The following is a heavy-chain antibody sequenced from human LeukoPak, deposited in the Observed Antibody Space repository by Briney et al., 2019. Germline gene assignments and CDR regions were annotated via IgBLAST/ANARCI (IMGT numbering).Heavy chain of an antibody. CDR3: ARGPTVTTDY. Sequence: ASVKVPCKASGYTFTGYYMHWVRQAPGQGLEWMGWINPNTGGTTYAQNFQGRVTMTRDTSISTAYMELSRLKSDDTAVYYCARGPTVTTDYWGQGTLVTVSS. D-gene: IGHD4-17*01. J-gene: IGHJ4*02. CDR2: INPNTGGT. V-gene: IGHV1-2*02. CDR1: GYTFTGYY.